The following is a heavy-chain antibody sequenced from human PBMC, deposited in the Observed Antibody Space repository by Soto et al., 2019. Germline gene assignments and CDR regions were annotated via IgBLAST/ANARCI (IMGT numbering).Heavy chain of an antibody. D-gene: IGHD4-17*01. V-gene: IGHV3-23*01. CDR2: IRNTGSKT. CDR3: AKISEPYGDSGYDS. CDR1: RFIFNDYD. Sequence: GGSLRLSCSASRFIFNDYDMIWVGQGPGKGLEWVSSIRNTGSKTYSADSMKGRFTISRDNSKNTLFLQMNNVRADDTAIYYCAKISEPYGDSGYDSWGQGTLVTVSS. J-gene: IGHJ4*02.